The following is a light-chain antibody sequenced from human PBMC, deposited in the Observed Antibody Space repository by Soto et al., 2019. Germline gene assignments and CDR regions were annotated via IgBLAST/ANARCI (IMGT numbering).Light chain of an antibody. J-gene: IGKJ2*01. Sequence: AIQMPQSPSSLSASVGDGATITCRASQGIRNDLGWYQQKSGKAPKLLIYAAFTLQSGVPSTFSGSGSGTDFTLTISSLQPEDFATYYCLPDYYYPYTFGHGTKLEIK. V-gene: IGKV1-6*01. CDR1: QGIRND. CDR2: AAF. CDR3: LPDYYYPYT.